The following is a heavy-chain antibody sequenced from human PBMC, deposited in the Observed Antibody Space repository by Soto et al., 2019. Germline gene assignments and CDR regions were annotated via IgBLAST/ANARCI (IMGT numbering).Heavy chain of an antibody. CDR1: GFTFTSSG. CDR2: IVVGSGNT. CDR3: AAGVAVAELYYYGMDV. D-gene: IGHD6-19*01. V-gene: IGHV1-58*02. J-gene: IGHJ6*02. Sequence: ASVKVSCKASGFTFTSSGMQWVRQARGQRLEWIGWIVVGSGNTNYAQKFQERVTITRDMSTSTAYMELSSLRSEDTAVYYCAAGVAVAELYYYGMDVWG.